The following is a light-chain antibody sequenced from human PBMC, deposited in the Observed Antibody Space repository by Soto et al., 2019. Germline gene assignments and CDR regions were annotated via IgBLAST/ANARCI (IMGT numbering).Light chain of an antibody. CDR1: QSVRSN. CDR2: DAS. Sequence: EIVMTQSPATLSVSPGDRATLSCRASQSVRSNLAWYQQRPGQAPRLLIYDASTRATGIPARISGSGSGTEFTLTISGLQSEDFAVYYCQQYSNWRTFXQGTKVDIK. J-gene: IGKJ1*01. CDR3: QQYSNWRT. V-gene: IGKV3-15*01.